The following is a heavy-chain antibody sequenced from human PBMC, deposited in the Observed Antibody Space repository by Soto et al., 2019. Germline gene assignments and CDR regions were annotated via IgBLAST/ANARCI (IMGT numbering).Heavy chain of an antibody. CDR1: GGTFSSYA. V-gene: IGHV1-69*01. Sequence: QVQLVQSGAEVKKPGSSVTVSCKASGGTFSSYAISWVRQAPGQGLEWMGGIIPIFGTANYAQKVQGRVTITADESTSTAYMELSSLRSEDTAVYYCARAGGIAARPLYYFDYLGQGTLVTVSS. J-gene: IGHJ4*02. CDR2: IIPIFGTA. D-gene: IGHD6-6*01. CDR3: ARAGGIAARPLYYFDY.